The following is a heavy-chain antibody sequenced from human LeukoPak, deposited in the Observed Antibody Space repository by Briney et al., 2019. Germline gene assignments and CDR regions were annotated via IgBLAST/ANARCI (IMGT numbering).Heavy chain of an antibody. CDR3: ARGGSLEDY. Sequence: GGSLRLSCAASGVLFSNYWMHWVRQAPGKGLVWVSRINRDGSSTSYADSVKGRFTISRDNAMNSLYLQMNSLRVEDTAVYYCARGGSLEDYWGQGTLVTVSS. J-gene: IGHJ4*02. D-gene: IGHD3-3*01. CDR1: GVLFSNYW. CDR2: INRDGSST. V-gene: IGHV3-74*01.